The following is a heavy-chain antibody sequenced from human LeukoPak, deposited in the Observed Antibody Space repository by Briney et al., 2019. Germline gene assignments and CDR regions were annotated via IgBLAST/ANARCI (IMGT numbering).Heavy chain of an antibody. CDR3: ARGYCSSTSFLHAFDI. D-gene: IGHD2-2*01. CDR1: GGSFSGFY. V-gene: IGHV4-34*01. Sequence: SETLSLTCAVYGGSFSGFYWSWIRQPPGKGLEWIGEINHSGSTNYNPSLKSRVTISVDTSKNQFSLKLSSVTAADTAVYYCARGYCSSTSFLHAFDIWGQRTMVTVSS. CDR2: INHSGST. J-gene: IGHJ3*02.